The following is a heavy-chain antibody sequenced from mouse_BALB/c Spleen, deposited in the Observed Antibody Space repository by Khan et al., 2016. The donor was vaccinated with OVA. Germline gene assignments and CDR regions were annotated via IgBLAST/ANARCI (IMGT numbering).Heavy chain of an antibody. J-gene: IGHJ4*01. CDR2: IWSDGST. Sequence: QVQLKQSGPGLVAPSQSLSITCAISGFSLTNYGVHWVSQPPGKGLEWLVVIWSDGSTTYNSALKSRLTVTKENSKSQVFLEMNSLQTDDTSMYFCARQPYYHYNIMDYWGQGTSVTVSS. D-gene: IGHD2-10*01. V-gene: IGHV2-6-1*01. CDR3: ARQPYYHYNIMDY. CDR1: GFSLTNYG.